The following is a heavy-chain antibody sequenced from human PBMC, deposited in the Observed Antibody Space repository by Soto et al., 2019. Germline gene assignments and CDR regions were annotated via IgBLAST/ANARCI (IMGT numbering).Heavy chain of an antibody. CDR3: VRSRREWFGVVRPSDV. Sequence: GGSLRLSCEASGFTFSSYSFNWVRQAPGQGLEWVSFISSGGYTIYHADSLEGRFSISRDDAKNSVYLQMSGLRMDDTAVYYCVRSRREWFGVVRPSDVWGRGTLVTVSS. CDR1: GFTFSSYS. CDR2: ISSGGYTI. J-gene: IGHJ4*02. D-gene: IGHD3-3*01. V-gene: IGHV3-48*01.